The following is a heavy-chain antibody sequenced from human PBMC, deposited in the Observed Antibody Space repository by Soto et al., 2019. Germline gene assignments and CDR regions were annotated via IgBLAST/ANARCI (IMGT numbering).Heavy chain of an antibody. Sequence: EVQLVESGGGLVKPGGSLRLSCAASGFTFSSYSMNWVRQAPGKGLEWVSSISSSSSYIYYADSVKGRFTISRDNAKNSLYLQMNRLRAEDTAVYYCARDRGTYYDFWSGYYTPFYYYYGMDVWGQGTTVTVSS. V-gene: IGHV3-21*01. J-gene: IGHJ6*02. CDR3: ARDRGTYYDFWSGYYTPFYYYYGMDV. D-gene: IGHD3-3*01. CDR1: GFTFSSYS. CDR2: ISSSSSYI.